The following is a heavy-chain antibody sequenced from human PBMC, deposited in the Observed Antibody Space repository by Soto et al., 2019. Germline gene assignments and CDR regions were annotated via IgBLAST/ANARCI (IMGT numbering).Heavy chain of an antibody. V-gene: IGHV3-48*04. D-gene: IGHD3-9*01. Sequence: EVQLVESGGGLVQPGGSLRLSCVASGFTFSSYSMVWVRQAPGKGLEWISYIFATSTTIYYADSVKGRFTVSRDNTQNSLFLLMNSLRVEDTAIYYCAREKDWAFDYWGQGTLVTVSS. J-gene: IGHJ4*02. CDR2: IFATSTTI. CDR3: AREKDWAFDY. CDR1: GFTFSSYS.